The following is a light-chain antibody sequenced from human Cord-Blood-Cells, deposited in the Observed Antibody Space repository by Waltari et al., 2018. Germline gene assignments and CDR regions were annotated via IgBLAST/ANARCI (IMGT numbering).Light chain of an antibody. CDR1: RSNIGAGYD. J-gene: IGLJ3*02. Sequence: QSVLTQPPSVSGAPGQRVTISCTGSRSNIGAGYDGHWYQQLPGTAPKLLIYGNSNRPSGVPDRFSGSKSGTSASLAITGLQAEDEADYYCQSYDSSLSGSRVFGGGTKLTVL. CDR3: QSYDSSLSGSRV. V-gene: IGLV1-40*01. CDR2: GNS.